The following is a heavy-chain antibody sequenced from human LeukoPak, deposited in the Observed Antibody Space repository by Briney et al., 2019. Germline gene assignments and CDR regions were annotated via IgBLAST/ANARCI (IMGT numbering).Heavy chain of an antibody. CDR2: ISSSSSYI. CDR3: ARVGYYDFWSGYLGGEDY. V-gene: IGHV3-21*01. D-gene: IGHD3-3*01. Sequence: GGSLRLSCAASGFTFSSYSMNWVRQAPGKGLEWVSSISSSSSYIYYADSVKGRFTIPRDNAKNSLYLQMNSLRAEDTAVYYCARVGYYDFWSGYLGGEDYWGQGTLVTVSS. J-gene: IGHJ4*02. CDR1: GFTFSSYS.